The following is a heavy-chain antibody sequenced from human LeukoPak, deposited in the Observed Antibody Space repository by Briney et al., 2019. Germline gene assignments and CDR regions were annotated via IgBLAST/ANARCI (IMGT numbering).Heavy chain of an antibody. D-gene: IGHD5/OR15-5a*01. Sequence: PSETLSLTCALSGDSISNHIYYWDWLRQTPGKGLEWLGAVYYTGNAYYNPSLKSRVTISVDTSDNRFSLHLSSVNAADTTIYCCAGLRALSGHRGAFDIWGQGTLVTVSS. J-gene: IGHJ3*02. V-gene: IGHV4-39*01. CDR2: VYYTGNA. CDR3: AGLRALSGHRGAFDI. CDR1: GDSISNHIYY.